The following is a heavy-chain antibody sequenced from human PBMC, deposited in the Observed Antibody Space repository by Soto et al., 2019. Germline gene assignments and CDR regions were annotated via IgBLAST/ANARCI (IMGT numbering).Heavy chain of an antibody. J-gene: IGHJ4*02. D-gene: IGHD2-8*01. Sequence: QVQLQQWGAGLLKPSETLSLTCAVYGGSFSGYYWSWIRQPPGKGLEWIGEINHSGSTNYNPSLKSRVTISVDTSKNQFSLKLSSVTAADTAVYYCARGGGIVLMKNYFDYWGQGTLVTVSS. CDR3: ARGGGIVLMKNYFDY. V-gene: IGHV4-34*01. CDR2: INHSGST. CDR1: GGSFSGYY.